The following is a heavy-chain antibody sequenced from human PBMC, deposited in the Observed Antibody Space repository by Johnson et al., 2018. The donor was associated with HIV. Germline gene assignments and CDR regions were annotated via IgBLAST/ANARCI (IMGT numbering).Heavy chain of an antibody. D-gene: IGHD6-13*01. J-gene: IGHJ3*02. V-gene: IGHV3-9*01. CDR2: ISWNSGNT. CDR3: AKVVGIAAAGWDAFDI. Sequence: VQLVESGGGVVQPGRSLRLSCAASGFTFSDYYMSWIRQAPGKGLEWVSGISWNSGNTGYADSVKGRFTISRDNAKNSLYLQMNSLRAEDTALYYCAKVVGIAAAGWDAFDIWGQGTMVTVSS. CDR1: GFTFSDYY.